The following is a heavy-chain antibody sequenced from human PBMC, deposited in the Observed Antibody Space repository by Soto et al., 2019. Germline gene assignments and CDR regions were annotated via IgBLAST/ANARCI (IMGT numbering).Heavy chain of an antibody. D-gene: IGHD1-26*01. J-gene: IGHJ4*02. Sequence: QITLKESGPTLVKPTQTLTLTCTFSGFSLPTDRVGVGWIRQPPGKALEWLAVIYWDDSKTYRPSLKSRLTLTKDTSKTQVALTMTDMDPVDTATYYCAHAYGGRSLYWGQGTLVTVSS. CDR3: AHAYGGRSLY. V-gene: IGHV2-5*02. CDR1: GFSLPTDRVG. CDR2: IYWDDSK.